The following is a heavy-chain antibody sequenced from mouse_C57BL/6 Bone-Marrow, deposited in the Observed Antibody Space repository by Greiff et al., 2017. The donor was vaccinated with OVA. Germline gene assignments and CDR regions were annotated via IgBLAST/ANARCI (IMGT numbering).Heavy chain of an antibody. CDR3: ARGLGRGFAY. Sequence: QVQLQQSGPELVKPGASVKISCKASGYAFSSSWMNWVKQRPGKGLEWIGRIYPGDGDTNYNGKFKGKATLTADKSSSTAYMQLSSLTSEDSAVYFCARGLGRGFAYWGQGTLVTVSA. J-gene: IGHJ3*01. CDR2: IYPGDGDT. V-gene: IGHV1-82*01. D-gene: IGHD4-1*01. CDR1: GYAFSSSW.